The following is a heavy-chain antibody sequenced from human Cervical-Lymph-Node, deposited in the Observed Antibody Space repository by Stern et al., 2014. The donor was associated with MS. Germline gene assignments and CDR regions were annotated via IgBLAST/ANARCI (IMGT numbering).Heavy chain of an antibody. V-gene: IGHV1-8*01. J-gene: IGHJ4*02. Sequence: QVQLVQSGAEVKKPGASVKVSCKTSGYTFTSVDINWVRQAPGQGLECMGWMNPDNGETGYAQKFQGRTTITRDTSLSHAYTELTTLRSEDTAVDCCTKAWDSWGQGTLVIVSS. CDR3: TKAWDS. CDR1: GYTFTSVD. CDR2: MNPDNGET.